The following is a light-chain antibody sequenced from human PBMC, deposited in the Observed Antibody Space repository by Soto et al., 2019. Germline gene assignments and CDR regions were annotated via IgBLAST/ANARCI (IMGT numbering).Light chain of an antibody. CDR2: AAS. Sequence: DIQMTQSPSSLSASVGDRVTNTCRASQTISRNLNWYQQKPGKAPDLLIFAASNLQSGVPSRFSGSGSGADFTLTISSLQPEDFATYYCQQGHSAPLTFGGGTKVEIK. V-gene: IGKV1-39*01. CDR3: QQGHSAPLT. J-gene: IGKJ4*01. CDR1: QTISRN.